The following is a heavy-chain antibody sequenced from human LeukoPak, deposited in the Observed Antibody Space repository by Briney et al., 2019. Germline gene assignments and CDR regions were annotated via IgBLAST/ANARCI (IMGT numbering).Heavy chain of an antibody. CDR1: GYTFTSYY. Sequence: ASVKVSCKASGYTFTSYYMHWVRQAPGQGLEWMGIINPSGGSTSYAQKFQGRVTITADESTSTAYMELSSLRSEDTAVYYCARRGDFWSGYYPGSDFIFDYWGQGTLVTVSS. J-gene: IGHJ4*02. CDR3: ARRGDFWSGYYPGSDFIFDY. V-gene: IGHV1-46*01. D-gene: IGHD3-3*01. CDR2: INPSGGST.